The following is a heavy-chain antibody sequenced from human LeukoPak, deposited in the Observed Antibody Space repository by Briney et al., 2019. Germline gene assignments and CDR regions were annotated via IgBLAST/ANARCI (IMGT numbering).Heavy chain of an antibody. D-gene: IGHD2-8*02. Sequence: PSQTLSLTCTVSGGSISSGGYYWSWIRQPAGKGLEWIGRIYTSGSTNYNPSLKSRVTISVDTSKNQFSLKLSSVTAADTAVYYCARGLLVRSWFDPWGQGTLVTVSS. J-gene: IGHJ5*02. V-gene: IGHV4-61*02. CDR1: GGSISSGGYY. CDR2: IYTSGST. CDR3: ARGLLVRSWFDP.